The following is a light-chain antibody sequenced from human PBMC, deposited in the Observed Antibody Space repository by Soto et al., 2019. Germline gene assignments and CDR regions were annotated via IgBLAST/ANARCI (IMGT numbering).Light chain of an antibody. J-gene: IGLJ2*01. CDR1: SSDVGSYNL. Sequence: QSALTQPASVSGSPGQSITISCTGTSSDVGSYNLVSWYQQHPGKAPKLMIYEVSKRPSGVSNRFSGSKSGNTASLTSAGLQAEDEADYYCCSYAGSSTLFGGGTQLTVL. CDR2: EVS. V-gene: IGLV2-23*02. CDR3: CSYAGSSTL.